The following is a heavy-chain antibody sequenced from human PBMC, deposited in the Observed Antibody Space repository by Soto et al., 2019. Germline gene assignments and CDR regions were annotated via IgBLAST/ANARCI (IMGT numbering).Heavy chain of an antibody. CDR3: ARLAVFSTLFDP. Sequence: SETLSLTCAVSGGSISSGGYSWSWIRQPPGKGLEWIGYIYHSGSTYYNPSLKSRVTISVDRSKNQFSLKLSSVTAADTAVYYCARLAVFSTLFDPWGQGTLVTVSS. V-gene: IGHV4-30-2*01. J-gene: IGHJ5*02. D-gene: IGHD6-19*01. CDR2: IYHSGST. CDR1: GGSISSGGYS.